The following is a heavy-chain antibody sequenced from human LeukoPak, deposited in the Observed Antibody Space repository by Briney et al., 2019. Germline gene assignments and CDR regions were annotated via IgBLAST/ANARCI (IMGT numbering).Heavy chain of an antibody. V-gene: IGHV4-4*09. D-gene: IGHD3-10*01. CDR1: GGSIGGHY. CDR3: ARGPYGSGSYY. J-gene: IGHJ4*02. CDR2: IFTSGSP. Sequence: SETLSLTCSVSGGSIGGHYWNWIRQAPGKGLEWIGHIFTSGSPNYSPSLKSRVTFSRDTARSQIYLRMTSVTAADTAVYFCARGPYGSGSYYWGQGTLVTVSS.